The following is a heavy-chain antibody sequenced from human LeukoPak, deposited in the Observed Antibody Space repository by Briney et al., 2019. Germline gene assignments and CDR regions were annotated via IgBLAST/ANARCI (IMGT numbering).Heavy chain of an antibody. D-gene: IGHD4-11*01. Sequence: SGTLSLTCAVSGASISSSNWWTWVRQPPGKGLEWIGEINHSGSTNYNPSLKSRVTISVDTSKNQFSLKLGSVTAADTAVYYCARASNSKDYYYYYYYMDVWGKGTTVTVSS. CDR1: GASISSSNW. CDR2: INHSGST. V-gene: IGHV4-4*02. J-gene: IGHJ6*03. CDR3: ARASNSKDYYYYYYYMDV.